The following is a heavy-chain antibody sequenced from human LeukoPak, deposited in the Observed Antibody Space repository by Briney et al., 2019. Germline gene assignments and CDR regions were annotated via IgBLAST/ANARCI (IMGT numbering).Heavy chain of an antibody. V-gene: IGHV3-23*01. CDR1: DFNFITYA. CDR2: ISGGGDVT. D-gene: IGHD3-10*01. J-gene: IGHJ4*02. Sequence: GGSLRLSCAASDFNFITYAMSWVRQAPGKGLEWVSTISGGGDVTYYADSVKGHFPISRDNSKNTLYLQMNSLRVEDTAVYYCARDSSMLRGPLVIYYFDFWGQGSLVTVSS. CDR3: ARDSSMLRGPLVIYYFDF.